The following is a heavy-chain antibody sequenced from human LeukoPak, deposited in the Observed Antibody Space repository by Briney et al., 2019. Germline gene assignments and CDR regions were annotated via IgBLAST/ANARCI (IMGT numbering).Heavy chain of an antibody. J-gene: IGHJ5*02. CDR2: MSYSGST. D-gene: IGHD6-13*01. Sequence: PSETLSLTCTVSGDSITSYYWSWIRQPPGKGLEWIGSMSYSGSTNYNPSLKSRVTMSVDTTKNQFSLRLNSVTAADMAVYYCARRRAEGGSNGHYNWFDPWGQGTLVTVSS. CDR3: ARRRAEGGSNGHYNWFDP. V-gene: IGHV4-59*08. CDR1: GDSITSYY.